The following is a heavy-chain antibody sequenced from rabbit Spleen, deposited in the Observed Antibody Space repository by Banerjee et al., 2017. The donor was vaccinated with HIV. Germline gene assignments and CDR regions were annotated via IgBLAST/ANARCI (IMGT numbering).Heavy chain of an antibody. CDR3: AREVKYTYNFNL. Sequence: QSLEESGGDLVKPGASLTLACTASGFSFSSSYYMCWVRQAPGKGLEWIGCIYAGDSGSTYYASWAKGRFTISKTSSTTVTLQMTSLTAADTATYFCAREVKYTYNFNLWGPGTLVTVS. D-gene: IGHD1-1*01. V-gene: IGHV1S40*01. J-gene: IGHJ4*01. CDR1: GFSFSSSYY. CDR2: IYAGDSGST.